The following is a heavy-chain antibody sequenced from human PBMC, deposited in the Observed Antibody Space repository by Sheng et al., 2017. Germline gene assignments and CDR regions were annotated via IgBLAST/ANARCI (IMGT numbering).Heavy chain of an antibody. CDR3: ARARGVEGVTGTTDGMDV. CDR1: GGSFSGYY. J-gene: IGHJ6*02. D-gene: IGHD1-20*01. CDR2: VNHSGST. V-gene: IGHV4-34*01. Sequence: QVQLQQWGAGLLKPSETLSLTCAVYGGSFSGYYWSWIRQPPREGAWSGLGKVNHSGSTNYNPSLKSRVTISVDTSKNQFSLKLSSVTAADTAVYYCARARGVEGVTGTTDGMDVWGQGTTVTVSS.